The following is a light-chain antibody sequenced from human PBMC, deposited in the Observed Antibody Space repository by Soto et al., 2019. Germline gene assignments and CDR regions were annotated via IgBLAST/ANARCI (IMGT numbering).Light chain of an antibody. CDR3: QQRSNWVMYT. V-gene: IGKV3-11*01. CDR2: GVS. CDR1: QSVSRY. J-gene: IGKJ2*01. Sequence: EIVLTQSPATLSLSPGERATLSCRASQSVSRYLAWFQQKSGQAPRLLIYGVSNRATGIPARFSGSGSGTDFTLTISSLEPEDFAVYYCQQRSNWVMYTFGQGTKLEIK.